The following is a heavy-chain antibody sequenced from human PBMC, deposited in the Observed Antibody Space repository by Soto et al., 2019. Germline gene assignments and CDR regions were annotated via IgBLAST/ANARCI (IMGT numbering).Heavy chain of an antibody. J-gene: IGHJ5*02. CDR2: ISGSGGST. CDR1: GFTFSSYA. D-gene: IGHD3-3*01. CDR3: AKVRAFYDFWSGYTLGPGWFDP. Sequence: GGSLRLSCAASGFTFSSYAMSWVRQAPGKGLEWVSAISGSGGSTYYADSVKGRFTISRDNSKNTLYLQMNSLRAEDTAVYYCAKVRAFYDFWSGYTLGPGWFDPWGQGTLVTVSS. V-gene: IGHV3-23*01.